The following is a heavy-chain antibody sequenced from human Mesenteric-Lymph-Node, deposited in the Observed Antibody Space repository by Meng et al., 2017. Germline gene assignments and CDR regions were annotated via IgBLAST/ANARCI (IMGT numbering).Heavy chain of an antibody. CDR2: ISSNGGST. D-gene: IGHD3-10*01. J-gene: IGHJ4*02. CDR3: ARGSWFGHEFNY. V-gene: IGHV3-64*01. Sequence: GESLKIPCASSGFTLSSYTMHLVRQAPGKGLEYVSAISSNGGSTYYANSVKGRFTISRDNSKNALYLQMGSLSAEDMAVYYCARGSWFGHEFNYWGQGTLVTVSS. CDR1: GFTLSSYT.